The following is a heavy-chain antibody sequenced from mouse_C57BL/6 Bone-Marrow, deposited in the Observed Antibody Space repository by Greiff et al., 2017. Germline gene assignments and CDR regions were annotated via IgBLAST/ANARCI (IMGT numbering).Heavy chain of an antibody. Sequence: EVQLQQSGAELVRPGASVKLSCTASGFNIKDDYMHWVKQRPEQGLEWIGWIDPENGDTESASKFQGKATITADTSSNTAYRQLSSLTSEDTAVYYGTTITTVVAYYFDYWGQGTTLTVSS. J-gene: IGHJ2*01. D-gene: IGHD1-1*01. CDR1: GFNIKDDY. CDR3: TTITTVVAYYFDY. V-gene: IGHV14-4*01. CDR2: IDPENGDT.